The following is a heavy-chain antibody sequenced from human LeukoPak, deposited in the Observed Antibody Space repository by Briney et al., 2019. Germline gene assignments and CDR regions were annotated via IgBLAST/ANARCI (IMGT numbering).Heavy chain of an antibody. Sequence: SETLSLTCTVSGGSISSSSYYWGWIRQPPGKGLEWIGSIYYSGNTYYNASLKSQVSISIDTPKNQFSLRLTSVTAADTAVYYCARISGFDYSPFDYWGQGSLVTVSS. CDR3: ARISGFDYSPFDY. D-gene: IGHD5-12*01. CDR2: IYYSGNT. CDR1: GGSISSSSYY. V-gene: IGHV4-39*01. J-gene: IGHJ4*01.